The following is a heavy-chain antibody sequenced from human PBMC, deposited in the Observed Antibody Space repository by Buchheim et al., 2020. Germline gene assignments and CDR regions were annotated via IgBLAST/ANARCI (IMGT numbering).Heavy chain of an antibody. D-gene: IGHD4-23*01. V-gene: IGHV4-34*01. CDR1: GGSFSGHY. J-gene: IGHJ6*02. CDR3: ARCNSYYYYGMDV. Sequence: QVQLQQWGAGLLKPSETLSLTCGVSGGSFSGHYSTWIRQSPGKGLEWIGEINHSGSTNYNPSLKSRVTISVDTSKNQFSLKLSSVTAADTAVYYCARCNSYYYYGMDVWGQGTT. CDR2: INHSGST.